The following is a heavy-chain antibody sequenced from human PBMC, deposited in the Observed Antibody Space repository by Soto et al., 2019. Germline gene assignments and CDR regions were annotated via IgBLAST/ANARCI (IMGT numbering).Heavy chain of an antibody. CDR3: ARVGFIVVVVAAEYYFDY. V-gene: IGHV4-31*03. D-gene: IGHD2-15*01. CDR1: GGSISSGGYY. CDR2: IYYSGST. J-gene: IGHJ4*02. Sequence: QVQLQESGPGLVKPSQTLSLTCTVSGGSISSGGYYWSWIRQHPGKGLEWIGYIYYSGSTYYNPSIKSRVTISVDTSKNQFSLKLSSVTAADTAVYYCARVGFIVVVVAAEYYFDYWGQGTLVTVSS.